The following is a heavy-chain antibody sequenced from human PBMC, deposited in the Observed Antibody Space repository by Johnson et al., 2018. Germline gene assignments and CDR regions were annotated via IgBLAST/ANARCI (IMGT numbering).Heavy chain of an antibody. D-gene: IGHD5-18*01. CDR2: ISYDGSNK. CDR3: ASRPSTAMARDYYYYMDV. V-gene: IGHV3-30*03. J-gene: IGHJ6*03. Sequence: QVRLVQSGGGVVQPGRSLRLSCAASGFTFSSYGMHWVRQAPGKGLAWVAVISYDGSNKYYAHSVKGGFTISRDNSKNTLYLQKNSLRAEDPAVYYCASRPSTAMARDYYYYMDVWGKGTTVTVSS. CDR1: GFTFSSYG.